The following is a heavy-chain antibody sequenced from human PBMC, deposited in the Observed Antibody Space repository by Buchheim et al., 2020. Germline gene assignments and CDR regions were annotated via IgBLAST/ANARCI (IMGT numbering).Heavy chain of an antibody. D-gene: IGHD6-13*01. J-gene: IGHJ5*02. CDR3: ARDSGGGIRWFDP. V-gene: IGHV4-59*01. CDR2: IYYSGST. CDR1: GGSISSYY. Sequence: QVQLQESGPGLVKPSETLSLTCTVSGGSISSYYWSWIRQPPGKGLEWIGYIYYSGSTNYNPSLKSRVTISVDTSKNQFSLKRSAVTAADTAVYYCARDSGGGIRWFDPWGQGTL.